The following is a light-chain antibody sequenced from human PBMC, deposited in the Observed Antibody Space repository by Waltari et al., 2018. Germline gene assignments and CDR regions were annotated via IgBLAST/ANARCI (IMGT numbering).Light chain of an antibody. Sequence: ETVMTQSPATLSVSPGERATLSCRTSRTISSNLAWYQQKPGQAPRLLIYGASIRATGVPARFSGSGSGTQFTLTIHSLQSEDFAVYYCQQYNKWPPWTFGQGTKVEIK. CDR2: GAS. J-gene: IGKJ1*01. V-gene: IGKV3-15*01. CDR3: QQYNKWPPWT. CDR1: RTISSN.